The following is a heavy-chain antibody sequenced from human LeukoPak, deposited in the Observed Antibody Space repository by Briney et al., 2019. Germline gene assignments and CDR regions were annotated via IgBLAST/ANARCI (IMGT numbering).Heavy chain of an antibody. CDR2: ISASGDVT. J-gene: IGHJ3*02. CDR3: AKSLFPSAPGTGPAFHI. Sequence: GGSLRLSCAASRFSFSTYPMGWVRQAPGKGLEWVSGISASGDVTFHADPVKGRFTISRDNSKNTLYLQMTSLRAEDTAEYYCAKSLFPSAPGTGPAFHIWGQGTMVTVSS. CDR1: RFSFSTYP. V-gene: IGHV3-23*01. D-gene: IGHD1-26*01.